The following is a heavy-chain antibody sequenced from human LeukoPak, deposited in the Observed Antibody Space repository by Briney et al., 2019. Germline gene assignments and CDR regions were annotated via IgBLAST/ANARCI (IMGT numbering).Heavy chain of an antibody. V-gene: IGHV3-7*01. CDR1: GFAYNTTW. CDR3: ASSYLKH. Sequence: GGSLRLSCVASGFAYNTTWMNWVRQAPGKGLEWVANIGQGERQMNYADSVKGRFSISRDNARNSLFLQLNSLRAEDTAVYYCASSYLKHWGQGTLVTVSS. CDR2: IGQGERQM. J-gene: IGHJ1*01.